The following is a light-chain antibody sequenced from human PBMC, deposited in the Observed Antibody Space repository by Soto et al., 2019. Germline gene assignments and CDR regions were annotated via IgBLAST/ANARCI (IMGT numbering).Light chain of an antibody. CDR3: QQRSIRPYT. V-gene: IGKV3-11*01. Sequence: EIVLTQSPATLSLSPGERVTLSCRASQSVSSYLAWYQQKPGQAPRLLIYDASNRATGIPARFSGSGSGTDFTLTISILEPEDFSVYYCQQRSIRPYTFGQGTKLEIK. CDR2: DAS. J-gene: IGKJ2*01. CDR1: QSVSSY.